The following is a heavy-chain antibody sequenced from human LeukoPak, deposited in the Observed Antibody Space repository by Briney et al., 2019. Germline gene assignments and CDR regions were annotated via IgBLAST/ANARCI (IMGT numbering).Heavy chain of an antibody. D-gene: IGHD3-10*01. CDR1: GLTVSSTY. Sequence: PGGSLRLSCAVSGLTVSSTYMSWVRQAPGKGLEWVSVIYSSGSTYYADSVKGRFTISRDNSKNTVFLQMNSLRAEGTAVYYCARRVYPGGGLDVWGQGTTVTVSS. V-gene: IGHV3-66*01. CDR3: ARRVYPGGGLDV. CDR2: IYSSGST. J-gene: IGHJ6*02.